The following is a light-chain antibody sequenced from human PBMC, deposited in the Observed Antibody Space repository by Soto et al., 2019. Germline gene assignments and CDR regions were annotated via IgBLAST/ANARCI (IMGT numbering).Light chain of an antibody. CDR2: GAS. Sequence: EIVLTQSPGTLSLSPGGRATLSCRASQSVAKNYLAWYKQAAGQARRLLIYGASLRATSIPDRFSGGGSATDFTLTIYRLEPEDSAVYYCHQYATSPQTFGQGTKVEI. CDR1: QSVAKNY. J-gene: IGKJ1*01. V-gene: IGKV3-20*01. CDR3: HQYATSPQT.